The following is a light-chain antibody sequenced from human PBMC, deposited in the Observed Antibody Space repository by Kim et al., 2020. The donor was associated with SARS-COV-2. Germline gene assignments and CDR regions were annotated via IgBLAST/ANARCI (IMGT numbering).Light chain of an antibody. Sequence: APGRTARITCGGDNSGGKSVHWYQQKPGQAPVVVIYYENDRPSGIPERFSGSNSGNTATLIISSVEAGDEADYYCQVWDSRSDHYVFGTGTKVTVL. CDR2: YEN. V-gene: IGLV3-21*04. J-gene: IGLJ1*01. CDR3: QVWDSRSDHYV. CDR1: NSGGKS.